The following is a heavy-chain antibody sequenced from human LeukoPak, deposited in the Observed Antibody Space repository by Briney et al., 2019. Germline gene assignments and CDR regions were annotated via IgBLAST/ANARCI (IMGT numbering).Heavy chain of an antibody. V-gene: IGHV3-21*01. CDR3: ARGGRPKGYFDY. CDR2: ISSSSSYI. CDR1: GFTFSSYI. J-gene: IGHJ4*02. Sequence: GGSLRLSCAASGFTFSSYIMNWVRQAPGKGLEWVSSISSSSSYIYYADSVKGRFTISRDNAKNSLYLQMNSLRAEDTAVYYCARGGRPKGYFDYWGQGTLVTVSS.